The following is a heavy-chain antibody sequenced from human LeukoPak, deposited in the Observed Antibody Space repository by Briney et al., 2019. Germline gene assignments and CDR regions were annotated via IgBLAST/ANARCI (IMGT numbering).Heavy chain of an antibody. D-gene: IGHD5-18*01. Sequence: GGSLRLSCAASGFTFSSYSMNWVRQAPGKGLEWVSSISSSSSYIYYADSVKGRFTISRDNAKNSLYLQMNSLRAEDTAVYYCAREVDTAMVTGDYYYYMDVRGKGTTVTASS. CDR1: GFTFSSYS. CDR3: AREVDTAMVTGDYYYYMDV. V-gene: IGHV3-21*01. CDR2: ISSSSSYI. J-gene: IGHJ6*03.